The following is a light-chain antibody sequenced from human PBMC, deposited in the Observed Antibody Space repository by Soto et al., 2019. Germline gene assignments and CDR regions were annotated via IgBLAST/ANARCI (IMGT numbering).Light chain of an antibody. CDR1: SSDVGGYNF. CDR2: DVS. J-gene: IGLJ1*01. CDR3: CSYGGSHISYV. Sequence: QSALTQPRSVSGSPGQSVTISCTGTSSDVGGYNFVTWYQQHPGKAPKLMIYDVSKRPSGVPDRFSGSKSGNTASLTISGLQAEDEADYYCCSYGGSHISYVFGSGTKLTVL. V-gene: IGLV2-11*01.